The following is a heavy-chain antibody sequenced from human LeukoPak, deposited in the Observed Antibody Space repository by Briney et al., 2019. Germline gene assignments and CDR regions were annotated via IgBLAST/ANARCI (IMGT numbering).Heavy chain of an antibody. D-gene: IGHD6-6*01. CDR2: IYYSGST. V-gene: IGHV4-39*07. Sequence: PSETLSLTCTVSGGSISSSSYYWGWIRQPPGKGLEWIGSIYYSGSTYYNPSLKSRVTISVDTSKNQFSLKLSSVTAADTAVYYCAREGRVSPHAFDIWGQGTMVTVSS. CDR1: GGSISSSSYY. CDR3: AREGRVSPHAFDI. J-gene: IGHJ3*02.